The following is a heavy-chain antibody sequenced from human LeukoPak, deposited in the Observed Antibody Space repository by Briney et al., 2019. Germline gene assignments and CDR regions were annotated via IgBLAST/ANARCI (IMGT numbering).Heavy chain of an antibody. V-gene: IGHV4-59*01. J-gene: IGHJ5*02. Sequence: SETLSLTCTVSGGSITSSYWSWIRQSPGKGLEWIGYIHYTGSTNYNPSLKSRVTMLIDTSKNQFSLKLSSVTAADTAVYYCARGRYSAGDNWFDPWGQGTLVTVSS. CDR3: ARGRYSAGDNWFDP. CDR2: IHYTGST. CDR1: GGSITSSY. D-gene: IGHD3-9*01.